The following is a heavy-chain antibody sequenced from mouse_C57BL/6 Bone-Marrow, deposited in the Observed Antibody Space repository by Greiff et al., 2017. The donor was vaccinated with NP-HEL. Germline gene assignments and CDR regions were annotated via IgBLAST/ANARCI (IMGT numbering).Heavy chain of an antibody. Sequence: QVQLQQPGTELVKPGASVKLSCKASGYTFTSYWMHWLKQRPGQGLEWIGNLNPNNGGTNDNEKFTTKATLTVDKSSSTAYMQLSSLTSEDSAVYYCARDSGYAFDYWGQGTTLTVSS. V-gene: IGHV1-53*01. CDR3: ARDSGYAFDY. J-gene: IGHJ2*01. D-gene: IGHD3-2*02. CDR1: GYTFTSYW. CDR2: LNPNNGGT.